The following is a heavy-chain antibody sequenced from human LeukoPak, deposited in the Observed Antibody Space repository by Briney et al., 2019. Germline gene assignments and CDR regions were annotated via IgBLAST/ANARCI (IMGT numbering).Heavy chain of an antibody. CDR3: ARGVGHYGSGDFDY. Sequence: WASVKVSCKASGYTFTSYDINWVRQGTGQGLEWMGWMNPNSGNTGYAQKFQGRVTMTRNTSISTAYMELSSLRSEDTAVYYCARGVGHYGSGDFDYWGQGTLVTVSS. J-gene: IGHJ4*02. V-gene: IGHV1-8*01. CDR2: MNPNSGNT. CDR1: GYTFTSYD. D-gene: IGHD3-10*01.